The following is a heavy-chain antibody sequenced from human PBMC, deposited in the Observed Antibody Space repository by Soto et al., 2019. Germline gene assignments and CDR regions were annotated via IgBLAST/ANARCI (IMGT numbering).Heavy chain of an antibody. Sequence: GGSLRLSCAASGFTFSSYDMHWVRQATGKGLEWVSAIGTAGDPYYPGSVTGRFTLSRENAKNSLYLQMNSLRAGDTAVYYCARGRVNWGIVYHSCYFDLWGRGTLVTVSS. V-gene: IGHV3-13*05. CDR2: IGTAGDP. D-gene: IGHD7-27*01. CDR1: GFTFSSYD. CDR3: ARGRVNWGIVYHSCYFDL. J-gene: IGHJ2*01.